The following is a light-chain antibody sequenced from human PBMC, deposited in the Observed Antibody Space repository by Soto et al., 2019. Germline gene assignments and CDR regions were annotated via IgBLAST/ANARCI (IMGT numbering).Light chain of an antibody. CDR3: QQYNNWPLA. Sequence: EMVMTQSPATLSVSPGERATLSCRASQSVSSNLAWYQQNPGQAPRLLIYGASTSATGIPARFSGGGSGTEFTLTISSLPSEDFAVDYEQQYNNWPLAFGQGTKVEIK. CDR2: GAS. CDR1: QSVSSN. V-gene: IGKV3-15*01. J-gene: IGKJ1*01.